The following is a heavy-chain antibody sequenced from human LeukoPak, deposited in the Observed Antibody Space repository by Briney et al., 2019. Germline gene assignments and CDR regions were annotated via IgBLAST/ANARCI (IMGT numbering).Heavy chain of an antibody. Sequence: PGGSLRLSCAASGFTFSSYGMHWVRQAPGKGLEWVAVISYDGSNKYYADSVKGRFTISRDNSKNTLYLQMNSLRAEDTAVYYCARRLQWLVRGYFDYWGQGTLVTVSS. CDR2: ISYDGSNK. V-gene: IGHV3-30*03. CDR1: GFTFSSYG. J-gene: IGHJ4*02. CDR3: ARRLQWLVRGYFDY. D-gene: IGHD6-19*01.